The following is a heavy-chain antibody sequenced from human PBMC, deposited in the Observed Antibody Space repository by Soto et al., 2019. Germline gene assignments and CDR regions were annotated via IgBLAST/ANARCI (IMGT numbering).Heavy chain of an antibody. V-gene: IGHV4-59*06. CDR1: GGSISSYY. Sequence: PSETLSLTCTVSGGSISSYYWSWIRQPPGKGLEWIGYIYYSGSTYYNPSLKSRVTISVDTSKNQFSLKLSSVTAADTAVYYCSCASPAAPGYYAFDIWGQGTMVTVSS. J-gene: IGHJ3*02. CDR2: IYYSGST. D-gene: IGHD6-13*01. CDR3: SCASPAAPGYYAFDI.